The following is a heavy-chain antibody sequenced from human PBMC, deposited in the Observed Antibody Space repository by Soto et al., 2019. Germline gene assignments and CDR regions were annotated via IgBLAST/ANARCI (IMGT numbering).Heavy chain of an antibody. J-gene: IGHJ4*02. CDR2: TIPTFGAG. V-gene: IGHV1-69*06. D-gene: IGHD5-12*01. CDR3: ARRQTSGYNRYFDS. Sequence: SVKVSCKASGGTFSSNPISWMRQAPGQGLEWMGGTIPTFGAGSYAQRFQGRLTITADKSTNTAYMELSSLRPDDTAVYYCARRQTSGYNRYFDSWGQGTLVTVSS. CDR1: GGTFSSNP.